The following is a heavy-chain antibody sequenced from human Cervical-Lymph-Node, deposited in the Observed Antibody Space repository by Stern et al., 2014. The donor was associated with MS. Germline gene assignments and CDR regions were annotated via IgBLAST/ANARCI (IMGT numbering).Heavy chain of an antibody. CDR2: IYDSGST. CDR1: GGSISSYY. J-gene: IGHJ6*02. D-gene: IGHD1-1*01. Sequence: QVQLVESGPGLVKPSETLSLTCTVSGGSISSYYWSWIRQPPGKGLEWIAYIYDSGSTDYNPSLKSRVTISVDTSKNQFSLKLRFVTAADTALYYCARNNRNYYYFGLDVWGQGTTVTVSS. CDR3: ARNNRNYYYFGLDV. V-gene: IGHV4-59*08.